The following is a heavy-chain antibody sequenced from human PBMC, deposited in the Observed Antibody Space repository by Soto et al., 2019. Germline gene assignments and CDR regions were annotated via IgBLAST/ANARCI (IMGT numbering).Heavy chain of an antibody. CDR3: TKEPFPGNRADVFDI. D-gene: IGHD1-1*01. Sequence: GGSLRLSCASSGFTFSSYAMSWVRQAPGKGLEWVSAISGSGGSRYYADSVKGRFTISRDNSKNTLYLQMNSLRAEDTAVYYCTKEPFPGNRADVFDIWGQGTMVTGSS. V-gene: IGHV3-23*01. CDR1: GFTFSSYA. J-gene: IGHJ3*02. CDR2: ISGSGGSR.